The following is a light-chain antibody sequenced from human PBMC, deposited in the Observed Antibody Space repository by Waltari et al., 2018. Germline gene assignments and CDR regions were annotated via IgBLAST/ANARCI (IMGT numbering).Light chain of an antibody. J-gene: IGLJ3*02. CDR3: CSYAGSSTWV. V-gene: IGLV2-23*02. Sequence: QSALTQPASVSGSPGQSITISCTDVGSYNVVSWYQQYPGKAPKLMIYEVTKRPSGVSTAFSGSQSGNTASLTISGLQGEDEADYYCCSYAGSSTWVFGGGTKVTVL. CDR2: EVT. CDR1: VGSYNV.